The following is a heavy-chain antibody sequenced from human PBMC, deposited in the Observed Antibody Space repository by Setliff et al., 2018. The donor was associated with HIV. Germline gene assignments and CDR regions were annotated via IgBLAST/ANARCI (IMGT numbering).Heavy chain of an antibody. CDR1: GGSISSHF. J-gene: IGHJ4*02. Sequence: SETLSLTCTVSGGSISSHFWSWIRQSPEKGLEWIGYIDNSGNTNYSPSLKSRITISRDTSKNQFSLKLNSVTAADAAVYYCARSTPSVGYISEHWGQGTLVTVSS. D-gene: IGHD5-12*01. CDR2: IDNSGNT. CDR3: ARSTPSVGYISEH. V-gene: IGHV4-59*11.